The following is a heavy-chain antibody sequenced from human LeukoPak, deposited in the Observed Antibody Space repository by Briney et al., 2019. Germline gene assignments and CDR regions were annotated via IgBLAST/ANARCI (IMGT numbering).Heavy chain of an antibody. D-gene: IGHD1-14*01. CDR1: GFTVITND. CDR2: LYSDGNT. V-gene: IGHV3-53*01. Sequence: GGSLRLSCAASGFTVITNDMTWVRQAPGKGLEWVSVLYSDGNTKYADSVQGRFTISRDNSKNTLYLEMSSLSHDDTAVYYCARGVEPLAANTLAYWGQGTLVTVSS. CDR3: ARGVEPLAANTLAY. J-gene: IGHJ4*02.